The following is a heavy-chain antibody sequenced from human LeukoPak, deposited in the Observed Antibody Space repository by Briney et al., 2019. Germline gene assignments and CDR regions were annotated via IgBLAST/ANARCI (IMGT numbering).Heavy chain of an antibody. J-gene: IGHJ4*02. D-gene: IGHD2-2*01. CDR2: FYYTGST. CDR3: ARAKYASAGFDS. Sequence: YPSETLSLTCTVSGASISSHYWSWIRQTPGEGLEWIGFFYYTGSTNYNPSLKSRVTISVDTSKNQLSLKLNSVTAADTGIYYCARAKYASAGFDSWGQGVLVTVSS. CDR1: GASISSHY. V-gene: IGHV4-59*11.